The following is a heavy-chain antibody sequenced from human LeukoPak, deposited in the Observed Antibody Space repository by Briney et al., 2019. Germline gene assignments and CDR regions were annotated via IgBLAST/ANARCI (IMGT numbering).Heavy chain of an antibody. CDR3: ARHDNDGDFDY. Sequence: ASVKVSCKASGGTFSSYAISWVRQAPGQGLEWMGWINMYTANPAYAQGFTERFVFSLDTSVTTAYLQISNLKTEDTAVYYCARHDNDGDFDYWGQGTLVTVSS. V-gene: IGHV7-4-1*02. CDR2: INMYTANP. CDR1: GGTFSSYA. J-gene: IGHJ4*02. D-gene: IGHD5-24*01.